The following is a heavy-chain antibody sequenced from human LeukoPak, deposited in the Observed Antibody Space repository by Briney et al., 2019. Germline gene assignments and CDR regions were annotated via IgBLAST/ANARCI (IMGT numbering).Heavy chain of an antibody. CDR1: GASISGSGYY. J-gene: IGHJ4*02. Sequence: PSETLSLTCTVSGASISGSGYYWGWIRQPPGKGLEWIGSIYSSGSTYYNPSLKSRVTISVDTSKNQFSLKLSSVTAADTAVYYCARVPTVGGYSSGWIFDYWGQGTLVTVSS. V-gene: IGHV4-39*07. D-gene: IGHD6-19*01. CDR2: IYSSGST. CDR3: ARVPTVGGYSSGWIFDY.